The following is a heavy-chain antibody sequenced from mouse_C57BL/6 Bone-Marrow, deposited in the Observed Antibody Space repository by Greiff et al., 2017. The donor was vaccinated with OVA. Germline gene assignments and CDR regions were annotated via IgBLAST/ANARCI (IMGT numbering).Heavy chain of an antibody. J-gene: IGHJ2*01. CDR3: ARRRWGLWSYYFDY. V-gene: IGHV1-55*01. Sequence: QVQLKQPGAELVKPGASVKMSCKASGYTFTSYWITWVKQRPGQGLEWIGDIYPGSGSTNYNEKFKSQATLTVDTSSRTAYMQRSSLTSEDSAVYDGARRRWGLWSYYFDYWGQGTTLTVSS. CDR2: IYPGSGST. D-gene: IGHD1-1*02. CDR1: GYTFTSYW.